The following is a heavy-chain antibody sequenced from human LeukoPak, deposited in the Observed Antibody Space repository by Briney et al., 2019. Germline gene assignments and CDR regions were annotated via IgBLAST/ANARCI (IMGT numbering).Heavy chain of an antibody. CDR3: AKDEARPGAAAGTTFDY. CDR2: ISGSGGST. Sequence: GGSLRLSCAASGFTFSSYAMSWVRQAPGKGLEWVSAISGSGGSTCYADSVKGRFTISRDNSKNTLYLQMNSLRAEDTAVYYCAKDEARPGAAAGTTFDYWGQGTLVTVSS. J-gene: IGHJ4*02. D-gene: IGHD6-13*01. V-gene: IGHV3-23*01. CDR1: GFTFSSYA.